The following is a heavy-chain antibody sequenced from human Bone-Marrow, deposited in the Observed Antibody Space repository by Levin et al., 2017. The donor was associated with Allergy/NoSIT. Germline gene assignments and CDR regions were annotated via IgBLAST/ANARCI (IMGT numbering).Heavy chain of an antibody. V-gene: IGHV3-9*01. CDR3: TKEDNREEGYLDF. J-gene: IGHJ4*02. CDR1: GFIFDDYA. D-gene: IGHD1-1*01. CDR2: INKKSNSM. Sequence: GGSLRLSCTASGFIFDDYAFHWVRQAPGEGLEWVSAINKKSNSMGYAASVKGRFTISRDNTKKSLYLQMNSLSAEDTALYFCTKEDNREEGYLDFWGQGTLVTVSP.